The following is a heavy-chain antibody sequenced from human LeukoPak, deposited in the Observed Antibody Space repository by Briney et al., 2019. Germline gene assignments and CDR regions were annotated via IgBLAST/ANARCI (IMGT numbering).Heavy chain of an antibody. CDR3: ARGDRVVAGYFDY. J-gene: IGHJ4*02. V-gene: IGHV4-38-2*02. D-gene: IGHD6-19*01. CDR1: GYSISSGYY. Sequence: PSETLSLTCTVSGYSISSGYYWGWIRQPPGKGLEWIGSIYHSGSTYYNPSLKGRVTISVDTSKNQFSLKLSSVTAADTAVYYCARGDRVVAGYFDYWGQGTLVTVSS. CDR2: IYHSGST.